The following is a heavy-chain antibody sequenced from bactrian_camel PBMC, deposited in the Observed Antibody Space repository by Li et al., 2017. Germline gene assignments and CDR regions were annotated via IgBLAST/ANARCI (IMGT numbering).Heavy chain of an antibody. Sequence: VQLVESGGGLVQPGGSLRLSCAASGFTFSTYYMSWVRQAPGKGLEWVSAFYSDGSHAYYADSVKGRFTIPKDDAKNTLYLQMNSLKPEDTAVYYCAADGGGTWYSPNYWGQGTQVTVS. J-gene: IGHJ4*01. CDR1: GFTFSTYY. V-gene: IGHV3S5*01. D-gene: IGHD7*01. CDR2: FYSDGSHA. CDR3: AADGGGTWYSPNY.